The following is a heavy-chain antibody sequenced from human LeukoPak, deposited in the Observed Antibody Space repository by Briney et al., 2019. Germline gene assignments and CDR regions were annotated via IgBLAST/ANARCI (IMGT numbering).Heavy chain of an antibody. CDR1: GGSVSSTTYY. D-gene: IGHD3-10*01. V-gene: IGHV4-39*01. CDR3: GRLGRSAYYYGMDV. CDR2: LYYSVST. Sequence: SETLFLTCTVSGGSVSSTTYYWGWIRQPPGKGLEWIGSLYYSVSTHYNPSLKSRVTISADTSKNQFSLKLNSVTAADTAVYYCGRLGRSAYYYGMDVWGQGTTVTVSS. J-gene: IGHJ6*02.